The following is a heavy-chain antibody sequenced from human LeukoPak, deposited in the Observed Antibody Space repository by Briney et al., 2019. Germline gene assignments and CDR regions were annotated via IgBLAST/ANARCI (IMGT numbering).Heavy chain of an antibody. Sequence: QTGGSLRLSCAASGFTFNKYAMHWVRQAPGKGLEWVAVISYDGSNKYYADSVKGRFTISRDNSKNTLYLQMNSLRAEDTAVYYCAKDLSVVVPYDAFDIWGQGTMVTVSS. D-gene: IGHD2-21*01. CDR1: GFTFNKYA. CDR3: AKDLSVVVPYDAFDI. J-gene: IGHJ3*02. V-gene: IGHV3-30-3*01. CDR2: ISYDGSNK.